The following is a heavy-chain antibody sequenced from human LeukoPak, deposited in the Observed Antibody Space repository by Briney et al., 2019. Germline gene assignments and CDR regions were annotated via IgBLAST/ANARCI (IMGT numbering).Heavy chain of an antibody. J-gene: IGHJ5*02. V-gene: IGHV5-10-1*01. CDR3: ARSLYYGSGRPQYNWFDT. Sequence: GESLKISCKGSGYSFTSYWITWVRQMPGKGLEWMGRIDPRGSNTNYSPSFQGHVTISADKSIATAFLQWTSLRASDTAMYYCARSLYYGSGRPQYNWFDTWGQGTLVTVSS. CDR1: GYSFTSYW. CDR2: IDPRGSNT. D-gene: IGHD3-10*01.